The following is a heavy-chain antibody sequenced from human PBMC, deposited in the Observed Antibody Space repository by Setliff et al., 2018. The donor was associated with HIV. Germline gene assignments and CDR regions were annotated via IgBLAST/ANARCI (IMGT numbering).Heavy chain of an antibody. J-gene: IGHJ6*01. CDR1: GGSLNGYF. Sequence: PSETLSLTCIVSGGSLNGYFWTWFRQPPGKELEWIGQAFYDGSAHYNYHLKGRGTISVDTSNNQCSLKLISLTPADTAVYYCVTGAMDGKFNYYLELWGQGTTVTVSS. V-gene: IGHV4-59*01. D-gene: IGHD1-1*01. CDR2: AFYDGSA. CDR3: VTGAMDGKFNYYLEL.